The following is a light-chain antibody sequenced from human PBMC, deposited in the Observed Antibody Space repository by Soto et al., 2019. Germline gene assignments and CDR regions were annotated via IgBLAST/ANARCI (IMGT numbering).Light chain of an antibody. CDR2: DNN. Sequence: QSVLTQPPSVSGAPGQRVSISCTGSSSNIGAGYNVHWYQQLPGTAPKLLIYDNNNRPSGVPDRFSGSKSGTSASLAITGLQAEDEADYYCQPYDPSLSGFYVFGTGTKVTVL. J-gene: IGLJ1*01. V-gene: IGLV1-40*01. CDR1: SSNIGAGYN. CDR3: QPYDPSLSGFYV.